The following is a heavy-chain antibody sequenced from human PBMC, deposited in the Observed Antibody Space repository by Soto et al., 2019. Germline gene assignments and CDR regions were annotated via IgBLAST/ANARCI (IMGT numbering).Heavy chain of an antibody. Sequence: ASVKVSCKASGYAFTGYYMHWVRQAPGQGLEWMGWINPNSGGTNYAQKFQGRVTITRDMSTSTAYMELSSLRSEDTAVYYCAADPDYYDSGAFDIWGQGTMVTVSS. CDR2: INPNSGGT. D-gene: IGHD3-22*01. J-gene: IGHJ3*02. CDR3: AADPDYYDSGAFDI. V-gene: IGHV1-2*02. CDR1: GYAFTGYY.